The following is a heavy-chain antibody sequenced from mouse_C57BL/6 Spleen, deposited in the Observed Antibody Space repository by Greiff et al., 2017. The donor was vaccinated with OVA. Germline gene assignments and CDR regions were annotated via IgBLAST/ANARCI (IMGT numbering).Heavy chain of an antibody. CDR3: ARWGTGSYYFDY. J-gene: IGHJ2*01. V-gene: IGHV1-69*01. Sequence: QVQLQQPGAELVMPGASVKLSCKASGYTFTSYWMHWVKQRPGQGLEWIGEIDPSDSYTKYNQKFKGKSTLTVDKSSSTAYMQLSSLTSEDSAVYYCARWGTGSYYFDYWGQGTTLTVSS. CDR1: GYTFTSYW. D-gene: IGHD4-1*01. CDR2: IDPSDSYT.